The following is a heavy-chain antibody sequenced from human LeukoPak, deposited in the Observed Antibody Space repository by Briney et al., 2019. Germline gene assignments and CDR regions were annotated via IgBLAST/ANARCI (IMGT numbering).Heavy chain of an antibody. V-gene: IGHV4-34*01. CDR3: ARRGSGTSPLYYYYYMDV. CDR1: GGSFSGYY. CDR2: INHSGST. D-gene: IGHD3-10*01. J-gene: IGHJ6*03. Sequence: PSETLSLTCAVYGGSFSGYYWSWIRQPPGKGLEWIGEINHSGSTNYNPSLKSRVTISVDTSKNQFSLKLSSVTAADTAVYYCARRGSGTSPLYYYYYMDVWGKGTTVTISS.